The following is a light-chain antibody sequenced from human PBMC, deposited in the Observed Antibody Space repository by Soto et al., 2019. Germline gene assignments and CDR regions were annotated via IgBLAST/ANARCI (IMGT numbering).Light chain of an antibody. CDR1: QILLHSNGYNY. CDR3: MQALHTPLT. J-gene: IGKJ1*01. CDR2: LGS. Sequence: DIVMTQSPLSLPVTPGEPASISCRSSQILLHSNGYNYLDWYLQKPGQSPQLLIYLGSNRASGVPDRFSGSGSGTDFTLKISRVEAEDVGVYYCMQALHTPLTFGQGTKVDI. V-gene: IGKV2-28*01.